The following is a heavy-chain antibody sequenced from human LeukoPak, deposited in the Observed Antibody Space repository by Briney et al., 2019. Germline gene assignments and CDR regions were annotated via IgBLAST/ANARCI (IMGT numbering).Heavy chain of an antibody. D-gene: IGHD3-10*01. J-gene: IGHJ1*01. V-gene: IGHV5-51*01. CDR1: GYSVTNYW. CDR3: ARQASGFQQ. Sequence: GESLKISCKGSGYSVTNYWIGWVRQMPGRGLEWMGIIYPGDSDTRYSPSFQGQVTISADKSIATAYLQWSSLMASDTAMYYCARQASGFQQWGQGTLVTVSS. CDR2: IYPGDSDT.